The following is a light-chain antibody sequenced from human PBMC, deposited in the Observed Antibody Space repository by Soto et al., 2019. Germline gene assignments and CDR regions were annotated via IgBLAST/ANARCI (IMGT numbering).Light chain of an antibody. Sequence: DIQMTQAPSTLSAYVGDRVTITCRASQSISSWLAWYQQKPGKAPKLLIYKTSNLESGVPSRFSGSGSGTEFSLTISSLQPDDFATYYCQQYKSFSLTCGGGTKVDIK. V-gene: IGKV1-5*03. CDR3: QQYKSFSLT. CDR2: KTS. CDR1: QSISSW. J-gene: IGKJ4*01.